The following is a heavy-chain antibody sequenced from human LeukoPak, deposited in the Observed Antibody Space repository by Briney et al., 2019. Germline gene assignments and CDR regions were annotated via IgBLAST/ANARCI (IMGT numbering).Heavy chain of an antibody. CDR3: ARWGQNCSS. CDR1: GFTFSSYA. Sequence: PGRSLRLSCAPSGFTFSSYAMHWVRQAPGKGLEWVAVISYDGSNKYYADSVKGRFTISRDNSKNTLYLQMNSLRAEDTAVYYCARWGQNCSSWGQGTLVTVSS. CDR2: ISYDGSNK. D-gene: IGHD6-6*01. V-gene: IGHV3-30-3*01. J-gene: IGHJ4*02.